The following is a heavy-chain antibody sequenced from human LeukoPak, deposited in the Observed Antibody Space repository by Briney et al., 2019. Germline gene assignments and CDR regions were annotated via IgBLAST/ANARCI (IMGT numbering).Heavy chain of an antibody. CDR2: IYYSGST. CDR3: ARHPHYYGSGSYYRRSGYYFDY. V-gene: IGHV4-31*03. D-gene: IGHD3-10*01. J-gene: IGHJ4*02. CDR1: GGSISSGGYY. Sequence: SQTLSLTCTVSGGSISSGGYYWSWIRQHPGEGLEWIGYIYYSGSTYYNPSLKSRVTISVDTSKNQFSLKLSSVTAADTAVYYCARHPHYYGSGSYYRRSGYYFDYWGQGTLVTVSS.